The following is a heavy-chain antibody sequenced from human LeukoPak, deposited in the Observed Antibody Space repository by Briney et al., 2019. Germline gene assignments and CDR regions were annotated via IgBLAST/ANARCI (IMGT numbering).Heavy chain of an antibody. CDR3: ARDAGYDILTGNFDY. CDR1: GFTFSSYS. J-gene: IGHJ4*02. CDR2: ISSSSSYI. Sequence: PGGSLRLSCAASGFTFSSYSMNWVRQAPGKGLEWVSSISSSSSYIYYADSVKGRFTISRDNAKNSLYLQMNSLRAEDTAVYYCARDAGYDILTGNFDYWGQGTLDTVSS. D-gene: IGHD3-9*01. V-gene: IGHV3-21*01.